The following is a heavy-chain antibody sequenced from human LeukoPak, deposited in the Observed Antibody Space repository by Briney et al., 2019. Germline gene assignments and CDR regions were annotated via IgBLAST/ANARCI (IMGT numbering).Heavy chain of an antibody. V-gene: IGHV4-39*07. CDR3: ARRRYIRGPDVVNPFDY. D-gene: IGHD1-1*01. CDR2: IYYTGNT. J-gene: IGHJ4*02. Sequence: SETLSLTCSVSGDSITGYYWGWIRQPPGKGLEWIGNIYYTGNTYYNSSLKSQVTISLDTSKNQFSLKVISMTAADTAVYYCARRRYIRGPDVVNPFDYWGQGTLVTVSS. CDR1: GDSITGYY.